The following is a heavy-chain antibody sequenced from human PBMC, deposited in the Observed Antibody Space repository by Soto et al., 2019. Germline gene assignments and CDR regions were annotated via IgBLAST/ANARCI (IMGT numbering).Heavy chain of an antibody. D-gene: IGHD6-19*01. Sequence: QVQLVQSGAEVKKPGASVKVSCKASGYTFTSYDINWVRQATGQGLEWMGWMNPNSGNTGYAQKFQARVTMTRNTSISTAYMELSSLRSEDTAVYYCARGVEQWLSIWAHPTRGMDVWGQGTTVTVSS. CDR2: MNPNSGNT. J-gene: IGHJ6*02. CDR3: ARGVEQWLSIWAHPTRGMDV. V-gene: IGHV1-8*01. CDR1: GYTFTSYD.